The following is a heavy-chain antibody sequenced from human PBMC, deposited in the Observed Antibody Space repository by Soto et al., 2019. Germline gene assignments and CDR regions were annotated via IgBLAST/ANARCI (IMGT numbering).Heavy chain of an antibody. J-gene: IGHJ4*02. CDR3: ARGSGIAADGRGLAFDY. CDR2: INAGNGNT. CDR1: GYTFTSYA. Sequence: QVQLVQSGAEVKKPGASVKVSCKASGYTFTSYAMHWVRQAPGQRLEWMGWINAGNGNTKYSQKFQGRVTITRDTSASTAYMEMSSLRSEDTAVYYCARGSGIAADGRGLAFDYWGQGTLVTVSS. D-gene: IGHD6-13*01. V-gene: IGHV1-3*01.